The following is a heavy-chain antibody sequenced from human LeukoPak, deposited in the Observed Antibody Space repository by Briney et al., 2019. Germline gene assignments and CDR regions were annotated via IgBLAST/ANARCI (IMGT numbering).Heavy chain of an antibody. Sequence: PGGSLRLSCAASGFTFSSYAMSWVRQAPGKGLEWVSAISGSGGSTYYADSVKGRFTISRDNSKYTLYLQMNSLRAEDTAVYYCASYYMGSFVFDYWGQGTLVTVSS. CDR3: ASYYMGSFVFDY. V-gene: IGHV3-23*01. CDR2: ISGSGGST. D-gene: IGHD1-26*01. J-gene: IGHJ4*02. CDR1: GFTFSSYA.